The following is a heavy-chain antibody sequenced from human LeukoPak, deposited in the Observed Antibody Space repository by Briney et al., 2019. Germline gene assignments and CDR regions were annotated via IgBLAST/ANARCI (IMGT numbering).Heavy chain of an antibody. CDR1: GFTFSSHG. CDR3: ARDAGYRYGPYYGMDV. Sequence: GGSLRLSCAASGFTFSSHGMHWVRQAPGKGLEWVAFIWYDGSTTYYADSVKGRFTISRDNSKNTVYLQMNSLRAEDTAVYYCARDAGYRYGPYYGMDVRGQGTTLTVSS. J-gene: IGHJ6*02. CDR2: IWYDGSTT. D-gene: IGHD5-18*01. V-gene: IGHV3-33*01.